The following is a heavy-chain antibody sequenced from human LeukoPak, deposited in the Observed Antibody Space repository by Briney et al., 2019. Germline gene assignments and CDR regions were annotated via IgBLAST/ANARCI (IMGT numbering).Heavy chain of an antibody. V-gene: IGHV3-23*01. Sequence: GGSLRLSCAASGFTFSSYAMSWVRQAPGKGLELVSAISGSGDSTYYADSVKGRFTISRDNSKNTLYLQMNSLRAEDTAVYYCAKDRAITIFGYYFDYWGQGTLVTVSS. CDR2: ISGSGDST. J-gene: IGHJ4*02. D-gene: IGHD3-3*01. CDR1: GFTFSSYA. CDR3: AKDRAITIFGYYFDY.